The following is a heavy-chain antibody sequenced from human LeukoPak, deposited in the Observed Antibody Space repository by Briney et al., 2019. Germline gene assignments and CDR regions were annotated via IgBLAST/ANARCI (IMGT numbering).Heavy chain of an antibody. D-gene: IGHD3-3*01. Sequence: ASVKVSCKAPGYTFTSYGISWVRQAPGQGLEWMGWISAYNGNTNYAQKLQGRVTMTTDTSTSTAYMELRSLRSDDTAVYYYARDREWGPRRYFDYWGQGTLVTVSS. CDR3: ARDREWGPRRYFDY. CDR2: ISAYNGNT. CDR1: GYTFTSYG. V-gene: IGHV1-18*01. J-gene: IGHJ4*02.